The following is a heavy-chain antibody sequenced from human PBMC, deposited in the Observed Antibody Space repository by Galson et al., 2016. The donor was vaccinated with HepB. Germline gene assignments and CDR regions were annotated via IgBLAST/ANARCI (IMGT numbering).Heavy chain of an antibody. V-gene: IGHV4-30-2*01. J-gene: IGHJ3*02. Sequence: TLSLTCAVSGVSISSRGYSWTWIRQPPGKGLEWIGYIDHTGSTSYNPSLKRRVTIFIDTSKNQFSLKLSSVTAADTAVYYCARVELGSTNASDMWGQGTLVTVSS. CDR1: GVSISSRGYS. CDR3: ARVELGSTNASDM. D-gene: IGHD1-7*01. CDR2: IDHTGST.